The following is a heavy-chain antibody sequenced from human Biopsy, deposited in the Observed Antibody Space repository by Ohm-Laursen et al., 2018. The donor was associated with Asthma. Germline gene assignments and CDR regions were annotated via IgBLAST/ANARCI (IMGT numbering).Heavy chain of an antibody. CDR2: ISGSGRSA. J-gene: IGHJ4*02. CDR1: GFNFKTYD. D-gene: IGHD1-26*01. CDR3: AKYSVFYYRGGNDY. V-gene: IGHV3-23*01. Sequence: SLRLSCTASGFNFKTYDIAWIRQAPGRGLGWISAISGSGRSAYYADSVKGQFTISSDNAKNTVYLQMNSLRAEDSAMYFCAKYSVFYYRGGNDYWGQGIVVAVSS.